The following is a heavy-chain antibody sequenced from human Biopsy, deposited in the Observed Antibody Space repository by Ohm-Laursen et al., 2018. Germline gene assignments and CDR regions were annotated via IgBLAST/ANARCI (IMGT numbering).Heavy chain of an antibody. CDR1: GDSISSDY. J-gene: IGHJ6*02. CDR2: IYGSGST. CDR3: AREGLDWDNRRYKGLDV. V-gene: IGHV4-4*07. Sequence: SETLSLTCTVSGDSISSDYWTWIRRPAGKGLEWIGRIYGSGSTNYNPSLRGRATLSGDTSKNQVSLRLRSVTAADTAVYYCAREGLDWDNRRYKGLDVWGQGATVIVSS. D-gene: IGHD1/OR15-1a*01.